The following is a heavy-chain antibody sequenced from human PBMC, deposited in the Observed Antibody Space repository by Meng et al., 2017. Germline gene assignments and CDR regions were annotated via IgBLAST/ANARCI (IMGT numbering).Heavy chain of an antibody. D-gene: IGHD1-1*01. CDR1: GFTFNNYW. V-gene: IGHV3-74*01. J-gene: IGHJ4*02. Sequence: EVQLVESGGGLVQPGGALRLSCAACGFTFNNYWMHWVRQVPGKGLVWVSRISGDGSITNYADSVKGRFTISRDNAKNTLYLQMNSLRPEDTAVYYCLDEAPRSDYWGQGSLVTVSS. CDR3: LDEAPRSDY. CDR2: ISGDGSIT.